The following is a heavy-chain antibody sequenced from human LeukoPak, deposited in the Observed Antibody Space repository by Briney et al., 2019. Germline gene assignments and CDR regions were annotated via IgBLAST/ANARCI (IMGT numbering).Heavy chain of an antibody. V-gene: IGHV3-33*08. D-gene: IGHD2-2*01. CDR2: IWFDGSNK. J-gene: IGHJ4*02. Sequence: GGSLRLSCAASGFTVISYYMTWVRQAPGKGLEWVALIWFDGSNKYYADSVKGRFTISRDNSKNTLYLQMNSLRGEDTAVYYCARESGPSRFDYWGQGTLVTVSS. CDR3: ARESGPSRFDY. CDR1: GFTVISYY.